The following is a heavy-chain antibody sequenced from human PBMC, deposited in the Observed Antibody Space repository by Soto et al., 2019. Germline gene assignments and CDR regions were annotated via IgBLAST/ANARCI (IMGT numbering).Heavy chain of an antibody. CDR1: GYTFTSYG. Sequence: GASVKVSCKASGYTFTSYGISWVRQAPGQGLEWMGWISAYNGNTNYAQKLQGRVTMTTDTSTSTAYMELRSLRSDDTAVYYCARDKRYYGSGSSIFDYWGQGTLVTVYS. V-gene: IGHV1-18*04. CDR2: ISAYNGNT. CDR3: ARDKRYYGSGSSIFDY. J-gene: IGHJ4*02. D-gene: IGHD3-10*01.